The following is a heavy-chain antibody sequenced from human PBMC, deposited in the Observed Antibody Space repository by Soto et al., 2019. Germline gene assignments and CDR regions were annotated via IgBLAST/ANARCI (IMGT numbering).Heavy chain of an antibody. J-gene: IGHJ6*02. CDR1: GGTFSSYA. CDR3: ASGPGVGMFGVVIMSWRGMDV. V-gene: IGHV1-69*01. D-gene: IGHD3-3*01. CDR2: IIPIFGTA. Sequence: QVQLVQSGAEVKKPGSSVKVSCKASGGTFSSYAISWVRQAPGQGREWMGGIIPIFGTATSAQKFQGRVTINADESARRAYLELSSLGCEDKAVYSCASGPGVGMFGVVIMSWRGMDVWGQGTTVTVSS.